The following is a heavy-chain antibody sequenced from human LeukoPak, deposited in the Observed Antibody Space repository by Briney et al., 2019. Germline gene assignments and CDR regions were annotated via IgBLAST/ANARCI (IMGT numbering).Heavy chain of an antibody. Sequence: SQTLSLTCTVSGRSISSGGYYWSWIRQHPGTGLEWIGYIYYSGSTYYNTSLKSRVTISVDTSKNQFSLKLSSVTAANTAVYYCARVPPPRITMVRGAWFDPWGQGTLVTVSS. J-gene: IGHJ5*02. CDR2: IYYSGST. CDR3: ARVPPPRITMVRGAWFDP. CDR1: GRSISSGGYY. D-gene: IGHD3-10*01. V-gene: IGHV4-31*03.